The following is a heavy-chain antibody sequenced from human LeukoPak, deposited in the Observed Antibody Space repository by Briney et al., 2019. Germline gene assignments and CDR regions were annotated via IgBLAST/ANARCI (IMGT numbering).Heavy chain of an antibody. J-gene: IGHJ6*01. Sequence: RASVKVSCKASGGTFSSYAISWVRQAPGQGLEWMGGIIPIFGTANYAQKFQGRVTITADESTSTAYMELSSLRSEDTAVYYCARGGLWFGEFYYYYGMDVWGKGPRSPSPQ. CDR2: IIPIFGTA. CDR3: ARGGLWFGEFYYYYGMDV. V-gene: IGHV1-69*01. D-gene: IGHD3-10*01. CDR1: GGTFSSYA.